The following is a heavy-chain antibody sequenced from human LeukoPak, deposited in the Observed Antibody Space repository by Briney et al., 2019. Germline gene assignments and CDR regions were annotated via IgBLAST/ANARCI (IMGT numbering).Heavy chain of an antibody. Sequence: PSETLSLTCTVSGGSISRYYWGWIRQPPGKGLEWIGSIYYDGSTYYNLSLKSRVTISVDTSKNQFSLKLSSVTAADTAMYYCAKPQRQLIRWVNFQHWGQGTLVIVSS. J-gene: IGHJ1*01. V-gene: IGHV4-39*01. CDR3: AKPQRQLIRWVNFQH. CDR1: GGSISRYY. CDR2: IYYDGST. D-gene: IGHD4-23*01.